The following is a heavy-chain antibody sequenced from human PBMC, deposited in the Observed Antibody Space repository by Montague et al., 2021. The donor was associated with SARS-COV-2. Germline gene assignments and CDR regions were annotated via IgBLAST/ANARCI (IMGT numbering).Heavy chain of an antibody. Sequence: SLRLSCAASGFTFSVYYMNWIRQAPGKGLEWISYISDTGSTIYYADSVKGRFAVSRDNTKNSLYLQMNSLRAEDTAVYYCAKALMTCGGNSPVDQWGQGTLVTVSS. J-gene: IGHJ4*02. D-gene: IGHD4-23*01. V-gene: IGHV3-11*01. CDR2: ISDTGSTI. CDR3: AKALMTCGGNSPVDQ. CDR1: GFTFSVYY.